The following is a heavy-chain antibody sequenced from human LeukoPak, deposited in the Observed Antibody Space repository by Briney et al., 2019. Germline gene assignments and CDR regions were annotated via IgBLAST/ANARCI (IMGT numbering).Heavy chain of an antibody. V-gene: IGHV1-69*13. CDR3: AIRRLEWLLWEPYYMDV. CDR1: GGTFSSYA. D-gene: IGHD3-3*01. Sequence: SVKVSCKASGGTFSSYAISWVRQAPGQGLERMGGIIPIFGTANYAQKFQGRVTITADESTSKAYMELSSLRSDDTAVYYCAIRRLEWLLWEPYYMDVCVKGPTVTVSS. J-gene: IGHJ6*03. CDR2: IIPIFGTA.